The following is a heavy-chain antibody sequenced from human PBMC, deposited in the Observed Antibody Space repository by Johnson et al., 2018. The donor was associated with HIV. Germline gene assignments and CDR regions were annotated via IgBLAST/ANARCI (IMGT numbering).Heavy chain of an antibody. CDR1: GFTFSSYA. J-gene: IGHJ3*02. D-gene: IGHD3-10*01. V-gene: IGHV3-30-3*01. CDR2: ISYDGSNK. CDR3: ARAPKTAKVEIDYYGSGSSGDAFDI. Sequence: VQLVESGGGVVQPGRSLRLSCAASGFTFSSYAMHWVRQAPGKGLEWVAVISYDGSNKYYADSVKGRFTISRDNSKNTPYLQMNSLRAEDTAVYYCARAPKTAKVEIDYYGSGSSGDAFDIWGQGTMVTVSS.